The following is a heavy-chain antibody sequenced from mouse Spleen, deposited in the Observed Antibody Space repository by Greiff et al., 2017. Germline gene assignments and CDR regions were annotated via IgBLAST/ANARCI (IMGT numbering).Heavy chain of an antibody. CDR1: GYAFSSSW. CDR3: ARSITLYGNPDWYFDV. J-gene: IGHJ1*01. Sequence: VHLVESGPELVKPGASVKISCKASGYAFSSSWMNWVKQRPGKGLEWIGRIYPGDGDTNYNGKFKSKATLTVDTSSSTAYMQLSSLTSEDSAVYYCARSITLYGNPDWYFDVWGAGTTVTVSS. V-gene: IGHV1-82*01. D-gene: IGHD1-1*01. CDR2: IYPGDGDT.